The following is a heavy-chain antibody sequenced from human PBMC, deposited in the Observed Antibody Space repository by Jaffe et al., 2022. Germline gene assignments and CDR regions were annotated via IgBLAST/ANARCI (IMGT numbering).Heavy chain of an antibody. J-gene: IGHJ4*02. CDR1: GFTFSRYW. Sequence: EVQLVESGGGLVQPGGSLRLSCAASGFTFSRYWMHWVRQDPGKGLVWVSLINSDGSSTNYADSVKGRFTISRDNAKNTLYLQMNSLRAEDTAVYYCASSYGSGKHFDYWGQGTLVTVSS. CDR3: ASSYGSGKHFDY. V-gene: IGHV3-74*01. CDR2: INSDGSST. D-gene: IGHD3-10*01.